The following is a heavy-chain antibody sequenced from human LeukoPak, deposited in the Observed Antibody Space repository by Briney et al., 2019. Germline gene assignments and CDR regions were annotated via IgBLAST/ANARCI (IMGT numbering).Heavy chain of an antibody. D-gene: IGHD2-15*01. CDR2: ISGDNPGT. V-gene: IGHV3-23*01. Sequence: GGSLRLSCAASGFTFSTYAMSWVHQTPGKGLEWVAAISGDNPGTYHATSVRGRFSISRDNSKNTLHLQMNGLKAEDAAIYYCAKASVGHCSGAFCYPFDSWGQGTLVTVSS. CDR1: GFTFSTYA. CDR3: AKASVGHCSGAFCYPFDS. J-gene: IGHJ4*02.